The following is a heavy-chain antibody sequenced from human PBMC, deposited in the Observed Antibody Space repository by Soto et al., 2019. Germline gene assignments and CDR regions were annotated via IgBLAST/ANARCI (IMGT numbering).Heavy chain of an antibody. CDR2: ISAHNGNT. Sequence: QVHLVQSGAEVKKPGASVKVSCKGSGYTFTSYGITWVRQAPGQGLEWMGGISAHNGNTDYAQKLQGRVTVTRDTSTSTAYRELRSLRSDDTAVYYCARGRYGDYWGQGALVTVSS. V-gene: IGHV1-18*01. J-gene: IGHJ4*02. CDR1: GYTFTSYG. CDR3: ARGRYGDY. D-gene: IGHD1-1*01.